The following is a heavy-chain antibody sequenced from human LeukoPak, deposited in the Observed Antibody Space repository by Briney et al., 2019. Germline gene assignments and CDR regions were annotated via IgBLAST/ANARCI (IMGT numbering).Heavy chain of an antibody. Sequence: SETLSLTCAVYGGSFSGYYWSWIRQPPGKGLEWIGEINHSGSTNYNPSLKSRVTVSVDTSKNQFSLKLSSVTAADTAVYYCARVSGDYYDSSGRPFDYWGQGTLVTVSS. J-gene: IGHJ4*02. V-gene: IGHV4-34*01. D-gene: IGHD3-22*01. CDR2: INHSGST. CDR3: ARVSGDYYDSSGRPFDY. CDR1: GGSFSGYY.